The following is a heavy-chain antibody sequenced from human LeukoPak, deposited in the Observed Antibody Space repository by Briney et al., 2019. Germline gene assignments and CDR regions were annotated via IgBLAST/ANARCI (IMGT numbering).Heavy chain of an antibody. J-gene: IGHJ4*02. D-gene: IGHD5-24*01. CDR2: IYYSGST. V-gene: IGHV4-59*01. Sequence: SETLSLTCTVSGGSISSYYWSWIRQPPGKGLEWIGYIYYSGSTNYNPSLKSRVTISVDTSKNQFSLKLSSVTAADTAVYHCARVGDGYNSIRGFDYWGQGALVTVSS. CDR3: ARVGDGYNSIRGFDY. CDR1: GGSISSYY.